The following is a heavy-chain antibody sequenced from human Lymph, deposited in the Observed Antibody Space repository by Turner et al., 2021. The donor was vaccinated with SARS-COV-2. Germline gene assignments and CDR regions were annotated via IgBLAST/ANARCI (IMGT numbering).Heavy chain of an antibody. J-gene: IGHJ6*02. Sequence: QVQLVDSGVGVVPPGRSLRLSCAASGFTFSTYAIHWVRQAAGKGLEWVVVISYDGSNKYYADSVKGRFTISRDNYKNTLYLQMNSLRAEDTAGYYCARYGSGGYFYYGLDVWGQGTTVTVSS. V-gene: IGHV3-30*04. CDR2: ISYDGSNK. D-gene: IGHD3-10*01. CDR3: ARYGSGGYFYYGLDV. CDR1: GFTFSTYA.